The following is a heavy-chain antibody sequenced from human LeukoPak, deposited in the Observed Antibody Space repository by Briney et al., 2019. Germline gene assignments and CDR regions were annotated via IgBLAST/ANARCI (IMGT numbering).Heavy chain of an antibody. D-gene: IGHD6-19*01. J-gene: IGHJ4*02. Sequence: PSETLSLTCTVSGGSISSYYWSWIRQPAGKGLEWIGRIFSSGSTNYNPSLRSRVTMSVDTSNNQFSLKLTSVTAADTAVYYWARGAYSSGWDYFDYWGQGTLVTVSS. CDR1: GGSISSYY. V-gene: IGHV4-4*07. CDR2: IFSSGST. CDR3: ARGAYSSGWDYFDY.